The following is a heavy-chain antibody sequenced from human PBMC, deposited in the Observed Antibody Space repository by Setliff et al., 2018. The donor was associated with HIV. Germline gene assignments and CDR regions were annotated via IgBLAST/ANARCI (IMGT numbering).Heavy chain of an antibody. CDR2: INHSGST. CDR1: GGSFSGYY. V-gene: IGHV4-34*09. D-gene: IGHD2-15*01. J-gene: IGHJ5*02. Sequence: TLSLTCAVYGGSFSGYYWSWIRQPPGKGLEWIGEINHSGSTNYNPSLKSRVTISVDTSKNQFSLKLSSVTAADTAVYYCARSPMDPPPYWWFDPWGQGTLVTVSS. CDR3: ARSPMDPPPYWWFDP.